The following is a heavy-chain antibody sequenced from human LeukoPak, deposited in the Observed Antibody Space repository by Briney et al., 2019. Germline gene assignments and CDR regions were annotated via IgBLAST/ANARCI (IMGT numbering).Heavy chain of an antibody. J-gene: IGHJ5*02. Sequence: SETLSLTCTVSGGSISSSSYYWSWIRQPAGKGLEWIGRIYTSGSTNYNPSLKSRVTMSVDTSKNQFSLELTSVTAADTAVYYCARESYCSGGSCYHNLFDPWGQGTLVTVSS. CDR2: IYTSGST. V-gene: IGHV4-61*02. CDR1: GGSISSSSYY. D-gene: IGHD2-15*01. CDR3: ARESYCSGGSCYHNLFDP.